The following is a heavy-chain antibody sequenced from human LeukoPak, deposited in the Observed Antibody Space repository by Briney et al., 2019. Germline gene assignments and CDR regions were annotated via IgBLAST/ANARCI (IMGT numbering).Heavy chain of an antibody. D-gene: IGHD5-24*01. Sequence: KPSETLSLTCTVSGGSISSDSYYWGWIRQPPGKGLEWIGSISYSGSTYYNPSLKSRVSISVDTSKNQFSLKLGSVTAADTAVYYCAKSTATITWFDPWGQGTLVTVSS. CDR3: AKSTATITWFDP. V-gene: IGHV4-39*01. CDR2: ISYSGST. J-gene: IGHJ5*02. CDR1: GGSISSDSYY.